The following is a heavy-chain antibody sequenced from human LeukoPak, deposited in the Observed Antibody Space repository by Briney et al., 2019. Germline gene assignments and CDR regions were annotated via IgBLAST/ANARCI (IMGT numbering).Heavy chain of an antibody. Sequence: PSETLSLTCAVYGGSFSGYYWSWIRQPPGKGLEWIGEINHSGSTNYNPSLKSRVTISVDTSKNQFSLKLSSVTAADTAVYYCARGRFRHQLLIRAFDIWGQGTMVTVSS. D-gene: IGHD2-15*01. CDR1: GGSFSGYY. V-gene: IGHV4-34*01. CDR3: ARGRFRHQLLIRAFDI. J-gene: IGHJ3*02. CDR2: INHSGST.